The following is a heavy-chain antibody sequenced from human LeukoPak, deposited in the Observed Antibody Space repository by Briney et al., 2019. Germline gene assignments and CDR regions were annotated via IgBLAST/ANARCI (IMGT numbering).Heavy chain of an antibody. CDR3: ARGVYSSSWYTYYYYYYMDV. J-gene: IGHJ6*03. CDR2: ISSSNSYT. V-gene: IGHV3-21*01. Sequence: GGSLRLSCAASGFTFANAWMSWVRQAPGKGLEWVSSISSSNSYTYYADSVKGRFTISRDNAKNSLYLQMNSLRAEDTAVYYCARGVYSSSWYTYYYYYYMDVWGKGTTVTVSS. CDR1: GFTFANAW. D-gene: IGHD6-13*01.